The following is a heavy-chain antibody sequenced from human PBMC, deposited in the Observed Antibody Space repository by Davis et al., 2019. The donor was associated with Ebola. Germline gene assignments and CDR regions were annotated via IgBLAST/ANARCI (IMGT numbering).Heavy chain of an antibody. Sequence: ASVKVSCKASGYTFTGYYMHWVRQAPGQGLEWMGWINPNSGGTNYAQKFQGRVTMTRDTSISTAYMELSRLRSDDTAVYYCARVPLRYFDWLYDWGQGTLVTVSS. CDR3: ARVPLRYFDWLYD. J-gene: IGHJ4*02. CDR1: GYTFTGYY. V-gene: IGHV1-2*02. D-gene: IGHD3-9*01. CDR2: INPNSGGT.